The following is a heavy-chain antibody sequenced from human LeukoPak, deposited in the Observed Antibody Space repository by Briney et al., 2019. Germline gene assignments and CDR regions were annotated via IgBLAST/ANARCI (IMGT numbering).Heavy chain of an antibody. D-gene: IGHD6-25*01. J-gene: IGHJ4*02. CDR1: GLTFNIYA. CDR3: AKGSSGRPIEYFDY. Sequence: PGGSLRLSWAASGLTFNIYAMNWVRQAPGKGLEWVSAISDSGGNTYYADSVKGRFTISRHNSKNTLYLQMNSLRAEDTAIYYCAKGSSGRPIEYFDYWGQGTLVTVSS. V-gene: IGHV3-23*01. CDR2: ISDSGGNT.